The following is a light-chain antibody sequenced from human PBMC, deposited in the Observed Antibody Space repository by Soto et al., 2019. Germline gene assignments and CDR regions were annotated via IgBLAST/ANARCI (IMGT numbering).Light chain of an antibody. CDR1: SSNVGGYNY. V-gene: IGLV2-11*01. Sequence: QSVLTQPRSVSGSPGQSVTISCTGTSSNVGGYNYVSWYQHHPGKAPKLVIYDVYNRPSGVPDRFSGSKSDNTASLTISGLGVEDEADYYCCSCAGRNSFYFFETGTKVTAL. CDR2: DVY. CDR3: CSCAGRNSFYF. J-gene: IGLJ1*01.